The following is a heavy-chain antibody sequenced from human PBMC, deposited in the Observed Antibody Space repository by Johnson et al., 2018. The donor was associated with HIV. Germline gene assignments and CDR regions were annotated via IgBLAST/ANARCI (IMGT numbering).Heavy chain of an antibody. V-gene: IGHV3-7*02. CDR1: GFTFRSYW. J-gene: IGHJ3*02. D-gene: IGHD3-10*01. Sequence: MQLVESGGGLVQPGGSLRLSCPASGFTFRSYWMTWVRQAPGKGLEWVANIKQDGREKYYVDSVKGRFTISRDNANNSLYLQMNSLRAEDTAVYYCARSDITRVRGGAFDIWGQGTMVTVSS. CDR3: ARSDITRVRGGAFDI. CDR2: IKQDGREK.